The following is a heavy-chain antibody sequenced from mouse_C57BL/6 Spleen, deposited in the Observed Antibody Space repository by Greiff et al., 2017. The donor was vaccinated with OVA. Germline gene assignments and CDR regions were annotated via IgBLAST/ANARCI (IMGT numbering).Heavy chain of an antibody. D-gene: IGHD2-4*01. V-gene: IGHV2-5*01. Sequence: QVQLQQSGPGLVQPSQSLSITCTVSGFSFTSYGVHWVRQSPGKGLEWLGVIWRGGSTDYNAAFMSRLSITKDNSKSQVFFKMNSLQADDTAIYYGAKNDYDYDNYYAMDYWGQGTSVTVSS. CDR2: IWRGGST. CDR1: GFSFTSYG. J-gene: IGHJ4*01. CDR3: AKNDYDYDNYYAMDY.